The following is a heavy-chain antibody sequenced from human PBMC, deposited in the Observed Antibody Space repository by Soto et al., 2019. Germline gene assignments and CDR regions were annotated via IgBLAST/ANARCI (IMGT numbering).Heavy chain of an antibody. Sequence: ESGGGVVQPGRSLRLSCAASGFTFSSYGMHWVRQAPGKGLEWVAVIWYDGSNKYYADSVKGRFTISRDNSKNTLYLQMNSLRAEDTAVYYCASEYCSGGSCYYSGMDVWGQGTTVTVSS. CDR1: GFTFSSYG. V-gene: IGHV3-33*01. CDR2: IWYDGSNK. J-gene: IGHJ6*02. CDR3: ASEYCSGGSCYYSGMDV. D-gene: IGHD2-15*01.